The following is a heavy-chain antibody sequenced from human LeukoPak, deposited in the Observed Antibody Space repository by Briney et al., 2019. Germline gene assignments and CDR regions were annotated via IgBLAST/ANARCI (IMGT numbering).Heavy chain of an antibody. J-gene: IGHJ4*02. CDR2: IYYSGST. V-gene: IGHV4-59*01. CDR3: ARDRYYFDY. CDR1: GGSISSYY. Sequence: SETLSLTCTVSGGSISSYYWSWIRQPPGKGLEWIGYIYYSGSTNYNPSLKSRVTISVDTSKNQFSLKLSSVTAADTAVYYCARDRYYFDYWGQGTLVTVSS.